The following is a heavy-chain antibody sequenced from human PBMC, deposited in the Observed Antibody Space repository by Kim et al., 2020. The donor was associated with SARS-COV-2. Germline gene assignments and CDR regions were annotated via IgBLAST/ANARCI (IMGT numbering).Heavy chain of an antibody. Sequence: GGSLRLSCAASGFTFSSYDMHWVRQPTGKGLEWVSAIGTAGDTYYPGAVKGRFTISRENAKNSLYLQMNSLRAGETAVYYCARADYGDNSYYYYGMDVWGQGTTVTVSS. CDR3: ARADYGDNSYYYYGMDV. CDR1: GFTFSSYD. CDR2: IGTAGDT. V-gene: IGHV3-13*01. J-gene: IGHJ6*02. D-gene: IGHD4-17*01.